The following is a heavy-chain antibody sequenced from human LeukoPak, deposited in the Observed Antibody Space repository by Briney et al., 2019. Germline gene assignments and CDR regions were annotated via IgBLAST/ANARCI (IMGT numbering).Heavy chain of an antibody. J-gene: IGHJ4*02. Sequence: SETLSLTCAVYGGSFSGYCWSWIRQPPGKGLEWIGEINHSGSTNYNPSLKSRVTISVDTSKNQFSLKLSSVTAADTAVYYCARALRYFDWLLKEFDYWGQGTLVTVSS. V-gene: IGHV4-34*01. CDR3: ARALRYFDWLLKEFDY. CDR1: GGSFSGYC. CDR2: INHSGST. D-gene: IGHD3-9*01.